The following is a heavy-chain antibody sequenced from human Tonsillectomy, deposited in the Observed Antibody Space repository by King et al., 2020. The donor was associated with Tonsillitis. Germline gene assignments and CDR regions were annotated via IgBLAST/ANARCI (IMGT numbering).Heavy chain of an antibody. CDR3: ARTYYYDRSGYYFGY. D-gene: IGHD3-22*01. CDR1: GYTFTSYY. V-gene: IGHV1-46*01. CDR2: INPSGGST. J-gene: IGHJ4*02. Sequence: VQLVESGAEVKKPGASVKVSCKASGYTFTSYYVHWVRQAPGQGLEWMGLINPSGGSTSYAQKFQVRVIMTRDTSTSTVYMELSSLRSEDTAVYYCARTYYYDRSGYYFGYWGQGTLVTVSS.